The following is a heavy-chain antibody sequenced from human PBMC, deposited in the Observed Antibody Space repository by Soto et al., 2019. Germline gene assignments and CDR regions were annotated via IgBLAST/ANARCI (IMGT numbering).Heavy chain of an antibody. J-gene: IGHJ3*02. D-gene: IGHD3-10*01. CDR3: ARSITMVRGVIYMAFDI. CDR2: IYYSGST. V-gene: IGHV4-59*08. Sequence: SETLSLTGTGSGGSISSYYWSWIRQPPGKGLEWIGYIYYSGSTNYNPSLKSRVTISVDTSKNQFSLKLSSVTAADTAVYYCARSITMVRGVIYMAFDIWGQGTMVTVSS. CDR1: GGSISSYY.